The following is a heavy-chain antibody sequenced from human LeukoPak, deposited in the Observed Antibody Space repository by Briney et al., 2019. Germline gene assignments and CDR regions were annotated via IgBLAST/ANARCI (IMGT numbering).Heavy chain of an antibody. D-gene: IGHD4-23*01. CDR2: ISSSVSTI. CDR3: AKDDPSAVVTPGNFDY. CDR1: GFTFSDYY. Sequence: KPGGSLRLSCAASGFTFSDYYMTWIRQAPGKGLEWVSYISSSVSTIYYADSVKGRFTISRDNSKNTLYLQMNSLRAEDTAVYYCAKDDPSAVVTPGNFDYWGQGTLVTVSS. V-gene: IGHV3-11*01. J-gene: IGHJ4*02.